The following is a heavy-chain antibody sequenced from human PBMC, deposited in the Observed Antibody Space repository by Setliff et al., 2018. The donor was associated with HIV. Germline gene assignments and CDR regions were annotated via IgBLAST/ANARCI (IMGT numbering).Heavy chain of an antibody. CDR3: AREGPGDCSSTSCYSSHYYMDV. Sequence: SETLSLTCTVSGGSISSSSYYWGWIRQPPGKGLEWIGSIYYSGSTYYNPSLRSRVTISVDTSKNQFSLKLSSVTAADTAVYYCAREGPGDCSSTSCYSSHYYMDVWGKGTTVTVSS. V-gene: IGHV4-39*07. D-gene: IGHD2-2*02. CDR1: GGSISSSSYY. J-gene: IGHJ6*03. CDR2: IYYSGST.